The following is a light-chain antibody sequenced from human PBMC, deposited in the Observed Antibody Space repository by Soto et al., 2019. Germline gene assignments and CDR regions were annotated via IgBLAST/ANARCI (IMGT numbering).Light chain of an antibody. Sequence: QSVLTQPPSASGSPGQSVTISCTETSSDIGGYDHVSWYRQDPGKAPKVMIYEVTKRPSGVPDRFSGSKAGNTASLTVFGLQAEDEANYYCGSFAGPVWVFGGGTKL. CDR2: EVT. CDR1: SSDIGGYDH. CDR3: GSFAGPVWV. V-gene: IGLV2-8*01. J-gene: IGLJ3*02.